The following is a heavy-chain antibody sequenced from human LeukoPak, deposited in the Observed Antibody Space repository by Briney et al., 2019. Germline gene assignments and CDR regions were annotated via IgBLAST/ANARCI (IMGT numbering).Heavy chain of an antibody. CDR1: GGSISSYY. J-gene: IGHJ3*02. Sequence: SETLSLTCTVSGGSISSYYWSWIRQPPGKGLEWVGYIYYSGSTNYNPSLKSRVTISVDTSKNQFSLKLSSATAADTAVYYCARSRELLLAFDIWGQGTMVTVSS. V-gene: IGHV4-59*08. D-gene: IGHD1-26*01. CDR2: IYYSGST. CDR3: ARSRELLLAFDI.